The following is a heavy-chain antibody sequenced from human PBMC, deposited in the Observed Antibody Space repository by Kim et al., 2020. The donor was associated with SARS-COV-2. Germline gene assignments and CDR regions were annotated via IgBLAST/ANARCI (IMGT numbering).Heavy chain of an antibody. CDR2: IYYSGST. Sequence: SETLSLTCTVSGGSVSSGSYYWSWIRQPPGKGLEWIGYIYYSGSTNYNPSLKSRVTISVDTSKNQFSLKLSSVTAADTAVYYCARDRAGVYSSSWYKNYGMDVWGQGTTVTVSS. CDR3: ARDRAGVYSSSWYKNYGMDV. V-gene: IGHV4-61*01. CDR1: GGSVSSGSYY. J-gene: IGHJ6*02. D-gene: IGHD6-13*01.